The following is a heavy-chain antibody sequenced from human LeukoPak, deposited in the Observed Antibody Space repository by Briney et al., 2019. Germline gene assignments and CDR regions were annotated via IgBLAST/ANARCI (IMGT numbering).Heavy chain of an antibody. J-gene: IGHJ4*02. V-gene: IGHV3-21*01. CDR2: ISSSSSYI. D-gene: IGHD1-1*01. CDR3: ARADRGTDDY. Sequence: GGSLRLSCAASGFTLSSYSMNWVRQAPGKGLEWVSSISSSSSYIYYADSVKGRFTISRDNAKNSLYLQMNSLRAEDTAVYYCARADRGTDDYWGQGTLVTVSS. CDR1: GFTLSSYS.